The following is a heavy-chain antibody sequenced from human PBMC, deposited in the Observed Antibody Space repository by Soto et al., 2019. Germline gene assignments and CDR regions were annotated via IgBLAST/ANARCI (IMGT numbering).Heavy chain of an antibody. Sequence: SLRLSCAASGFTFSSYAMSWVRHAPGKGLEWVSAISVSGGSTYYADSVKGRFTISRDNSKNTLYLQMNSLRAEDTAVYYCAKDSPGYCSSTSCYNYFDYWGQGTLVTVSS. CDR3: AKDSPGYCSSTSCYNYFDY. V-gene: IGHV3-23*01. D-gene: IGHD2-2*01. J-gene: IGHJ4*02. CDR2: ISVSGGST. CDR1: GFTFSSYA.